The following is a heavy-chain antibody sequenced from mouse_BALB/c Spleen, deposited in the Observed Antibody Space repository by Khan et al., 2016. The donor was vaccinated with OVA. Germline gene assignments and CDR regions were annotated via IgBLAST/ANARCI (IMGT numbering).Heavy chain of an antibody. D-gene: IGHD1-1*02. J-gene: IGHJ2*01. V-gene: IGHV3-2*02. Sequence: VQLKQSGPGLVKPSQSLSLTCTVTGYSITSDYAWNWIRQFPGNKLEWIGYISYSGNTKYNPSLKSRISITRDTSKNQFFLQLNSVTTEDTATYYCARNYGGDFDYWGQGTTLTVSS. CDR3: ARNYGGDFDY. CDR1: GYSITSDYA. CDR2: ISYSGNT.